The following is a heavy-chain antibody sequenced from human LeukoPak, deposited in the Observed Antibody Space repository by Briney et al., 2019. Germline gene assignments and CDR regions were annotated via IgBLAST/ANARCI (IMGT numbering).Heavy chain of an antibody. CDR2: IYPGDSDS. CDR3: ARFTQADSIGYYGFDY. D-gene: IGHD3-22*01. CDR1: GYSFTSYW. Sequence: GESLKISCTGSGYSFTSYWIGWVRQMPGKGLGWMGIIYPGDSDSRYSPYFQGQVTISADKYITTAYLQWSSREASDTAMYYCARFTQADSIGYYGFDYWGQGTLVTVSS. J-gene: IGHJ4*02. V-gene: IGHV5-51*01.